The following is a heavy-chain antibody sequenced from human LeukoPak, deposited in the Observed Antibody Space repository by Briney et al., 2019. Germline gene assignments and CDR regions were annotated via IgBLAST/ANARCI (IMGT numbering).Heavy chain of an antibody. Sequence: RASVKVSCKVSGYTLTELSMHWVRQAPGKGLEWMGGFDPEDSETIYAQKFQGRVTMTEDTSTDTAYMELSSLRSEDTAVYYCATDRVRKEYYDSSGYLYYFDYWGQGTLVTVSS. V-gene: IGHV1-24*01. CDR1: GYTLTELS. J-gene: IGHJ4*02. CDR3: ATDRVRKEYYDSSGYLYYFDY. D-gene: IGHD3-22*01. CDR2: FDPEDSET.